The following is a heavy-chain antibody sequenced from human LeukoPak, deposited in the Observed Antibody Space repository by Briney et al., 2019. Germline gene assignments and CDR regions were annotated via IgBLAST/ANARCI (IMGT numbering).Heavy chain of an antibody. V-gene: IGHV3-30*18. D-gene: IGHD3-10*01. Sequence: GRSLRLSCAASGFTFSSYGMHWVRQAPGKGLEWVAVISNGGTNKYYGDSVKGRFTISRDNSKNTLFLQMNSLRAEDTAVYYCAKNWYYGSGSYSANAPYGLDVWGQGTTVTVSS. J-gene: IGHJ6*02. CDR2: ISNGGTNK. CDR1: GFTFSSYG. CDR3: AKNWYYGSGSYSANAPYGLDV.